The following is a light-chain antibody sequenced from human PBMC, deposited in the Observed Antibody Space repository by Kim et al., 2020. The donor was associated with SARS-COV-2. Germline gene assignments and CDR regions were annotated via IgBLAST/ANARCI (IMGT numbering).Light chain of an antibody. CDR2: DVT. CDR1: SSDVGIYNY. J-gene: IGLJ2*01. Sequence: QSVLTQPASVSGSPGQSITISCTGTSSDVGIYNYVSWYQQHPGKAPKLIIYDVTNRPAGVSDRFSGSKSGNTASLTISGLQIDDEADYYCLSYTSSITLVFGGGTKLTVL. V-gene: IGLV2-14*03. CDR3: LSYTSSITLV.